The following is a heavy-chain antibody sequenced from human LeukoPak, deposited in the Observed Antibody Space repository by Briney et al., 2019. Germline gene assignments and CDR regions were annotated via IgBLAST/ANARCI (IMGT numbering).Heavy chain of an antibody. CDR3: ARDLHGYGEYVDQGDF. Sequence: GGSLRLSCAASGFTVSSNYMSWVRQAPGKGLEWVSVIYSGGSTYYADSVKGRFTISRDNSKNTLYLQMNSLRAEDTAVYYCARDLHGYGEYVDQGDFWGQGTLVTVSS. D-gene: IGHD4-17*01. J-gene: IGHJ4*02. CDR1: GFTVSSNY. CDR2: IYSGGST. V-gene: IGHV3-66*02.